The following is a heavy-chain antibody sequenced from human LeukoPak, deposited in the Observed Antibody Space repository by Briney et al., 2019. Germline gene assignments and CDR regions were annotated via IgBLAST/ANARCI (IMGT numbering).Heavy chain of an antibody. J-gene: IGHJ4*02. CDR3: VREGRSISVWCSGGSCYDFDY. CDR1: GFTFNTYN. D-gene: IGHD2-15*01. V-gene: IGHV3-21*01. CDR2: ISSSKTDI. Sequence: GGSLRLSCAASGFTFNTYNMNWVRQAPGKGLEWVSSISSSKTDIYYADSVRARFTISRDNVKNSLYLQMNSLRAEDTAVYYCVREGRSISVWCSGGSCYDFDYWGQGTLVTVSS.